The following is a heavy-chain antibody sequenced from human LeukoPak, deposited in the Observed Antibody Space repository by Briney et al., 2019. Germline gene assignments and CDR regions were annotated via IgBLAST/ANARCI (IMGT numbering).Heavy chain of an antibody. CDR1: GFTFSSYA. CDR2: IKQDGSEK. D-gene: IGHD4-17*01. CDR3: ARAEEDYGDYESY. V-gene: IGHV3-7*01. Sequence: PGGSLRLSCAASGFTFSSYAMSWVRQAPGKGLEWVANIKQDGSEKYYVDSVKGRFTISRDNAKNSLYLQMNSLRAEDTAVYYCARAEEDYGDYESYWGQGTLVTVSS. J-gene: IGHJ4*02.